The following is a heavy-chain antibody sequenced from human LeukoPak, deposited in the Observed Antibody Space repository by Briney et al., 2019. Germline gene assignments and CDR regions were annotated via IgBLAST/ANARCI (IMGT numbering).Heavy chain of an antibody. CDR3: ARDGHYYDSSGYYD. Sequence: KPGGSLRLSCAASGFTFSSYSMNWVRQAPGKGLEWVSSISSSSRYIYYADSVKGRFTISRDNAKNSLYLQMNSLRAEDTAVYYCARDGHYYDSSGYYDWGQGTLVTVSS. CDR2: ISSSSRYI. D-gene: IGHD3-22*01. V-gene: IGHV3-21*01. J-gene: IGHJ4*02. CDR1: GFTFSSYS.